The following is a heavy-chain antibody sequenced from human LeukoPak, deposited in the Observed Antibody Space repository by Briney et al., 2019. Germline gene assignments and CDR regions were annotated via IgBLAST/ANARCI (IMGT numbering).Heavy chain of an antibody. CDR1: GGSISSGDYY. J-gene: IGHJ3*02. D-gene: IGHD3-22*01. CDR3: ARAATMIAVAHDAFDI. V-gene: IGHV4-30-4*01. CDR2: IYYSGST. Sequence: SETLSLTCTVSGGSISSGDYYWSWIRQPPGKGLEWIGYIYYSGSTYYNPSLKSRVTISVDTSKDQFSLKLSSVTAADTAVYYCARAATMIAVAHDAFDIWGQGTMVTVSS.